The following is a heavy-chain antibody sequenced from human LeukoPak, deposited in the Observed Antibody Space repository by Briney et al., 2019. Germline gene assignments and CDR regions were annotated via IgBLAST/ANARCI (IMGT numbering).Heavy chain of an antibody. Sequence: GGSLRLSCAASGFTFSSYGMHWARQAPGKGLEWVAFIRYDGSNKYYADSVKGRFTISRDNSKNTLYLQMNSLRAEDTAVYYCARGPPTTGDYWGQGTLVTVSS. V-gene: IGHV3-30*02. CDR2: IRYDGSNK. D-gene: IGHD4-17*01. CDR3: ARGPPTTGDY. J-gene: IGHJ4*02. CDR1: GFTFSSYG.